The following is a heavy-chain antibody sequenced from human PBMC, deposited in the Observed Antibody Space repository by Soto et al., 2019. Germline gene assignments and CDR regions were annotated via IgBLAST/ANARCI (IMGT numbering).Heavy chain of an antibody. V-gene: IGHV1-69*13. CDR3: ARMAVVPAAIVDYYYYGMDV. CDR1: GGTFSSYA. Sequence: GASVKVSCKASGGTFSSYAISWVRQAPGQGLEWMGGIIPIFGTANYAQKFQGRVTITADESTSTAYMELSSLRSEDTAVYYCARMAVVPAAIVDYYYYGMDVWGQGTTVTVSS. J-gene: IGHJ6*02. D-gene: IGHD2-2*01. CDR2: IIPIFGTA.